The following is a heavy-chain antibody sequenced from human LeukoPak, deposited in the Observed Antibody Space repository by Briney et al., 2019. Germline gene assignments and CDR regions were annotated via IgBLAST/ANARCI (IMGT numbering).Heavy chain of an antibody. CDR2: ISSSGSTI. CDR3: AREEVIQGRNWFDP. CDR1: GFTFSDYY. V-gene: IGHV3-11*04. D-gene: IGHD3-10*01. J-gene: IGHJ5*02. Sequence: PGGSLRLSCAASGFTFSDYYMSWIRQAPGKGLEWVSYISSSGSTIYYAESVKGRFTISRDNAKNSPYLQMNSLRAEDTAVYYCAREEVIQGRNWFDPWGQGTLVTVSS.